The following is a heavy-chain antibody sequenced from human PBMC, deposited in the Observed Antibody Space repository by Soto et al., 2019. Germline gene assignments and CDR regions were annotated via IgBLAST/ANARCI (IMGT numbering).Heavy chain of an antibody. CDR1: GFTFSSYG. CDR2: IYYDGSNK. V-gene: IGHV3-33*01. D-gene: IGHD3-22*01. J-gene: IGHJ4*02. Sequence: QVQLVESGGGVVQPGRSLRLSCAVSGFTFSSYGMNWVRQAPGKGLEWVAAIYYDGSNKYYADSVRGRFTISRDNFKNTLYLHMNSLRAEDTAVYYCARDSKDDSSGYYAGFDYGGQGTLVTGSS. CDR3: ARDSKDDSSGYYAGFDY.